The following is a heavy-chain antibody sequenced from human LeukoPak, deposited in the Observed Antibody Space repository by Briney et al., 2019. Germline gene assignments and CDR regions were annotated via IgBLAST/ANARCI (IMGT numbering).Heavy chain of an antibody. Sequence: GGSLRLSCAASGFTFSSYSMNWVRQAPGKGLEWVSSISSSSSYIYYADSVKGRFTISRDNAKNSLYLQMNSLRAEDTAVYYRARDRCSSTSCPAPRVFDYWGQGTLVTVSS. CDR3: ARDRCSSTSCPAPRVFDY. CDR2: ISSSSSYI. J-gene: IGHJ4*02. CDR1: GFTFSSYS. V-gene: IGHV3-21*01. D-gene: IGHD2-2*01.